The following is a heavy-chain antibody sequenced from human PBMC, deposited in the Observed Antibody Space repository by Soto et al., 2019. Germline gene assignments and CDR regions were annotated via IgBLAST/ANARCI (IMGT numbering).Heavy chain of an antibody. D-gene: IGHD6-6*01. CDR2: ISGSGKDT. J-gene: IGHJ6*02. Sequence: SGGSLRLSCVASGFDLTSSRMNWVRQAPGKGLEWVASISGSGKDTFCRHSVKGRFAISRDSAGTSLFLRMDSVKVEDTAVYHCARVHLVAGSAFYCAMDVWGPGTAVTVSS. CDR1: GFDLTSSR. CDR3: ARVHLVAGSAFYCAMDV. V-gene: IGHV3-21*01.